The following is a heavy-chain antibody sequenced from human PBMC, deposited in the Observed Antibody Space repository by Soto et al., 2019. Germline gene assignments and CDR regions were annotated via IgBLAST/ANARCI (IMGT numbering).Heavy chain of an antibody. Sequence: QVQLVESGGGVVQHGRSLRLSCAASGFTFSGYVMHWVRQAPGKGLEWVSLISRGGSDKYYSDSVKGRFTISRDNSKNTESLHLNNLRPEDTAIYYCAKDRTTGGVGYLNSWGQGTLVTISS. V-gene: IGHV3-30*18. CDR2: ISRGGSDK. D-gene: IGHD2-2*01. J-gene: IGHJ4*02. CDR1: GFTFSGYV. CDR3: AKDRTTGGVGYLNS.